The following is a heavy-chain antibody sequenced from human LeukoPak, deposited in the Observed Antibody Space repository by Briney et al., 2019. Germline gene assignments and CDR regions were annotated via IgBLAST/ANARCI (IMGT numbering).Heavy chain of an antibody. Sequence: SETLSLTCAVYGGSFSGYYWSWIRQPPGKGLEWIGEINHSGSTNYNPSLKSRVTISVDTSKNQFSLKLSSVTAADTAVYYCARVLRWLHYFDYRGQGTLVTVSS. CDR3: ARVLRWLHYFDY. CDR1: GGSFSGYY. D-gene: IGHD5-24*01. CDR2: INHSGST. J-gene: IGHJ4*02. V-gene: IGHV4-34*01.